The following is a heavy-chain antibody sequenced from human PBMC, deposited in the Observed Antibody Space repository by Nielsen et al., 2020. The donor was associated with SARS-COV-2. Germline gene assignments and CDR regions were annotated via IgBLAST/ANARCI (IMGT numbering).Heavy chain of an antibody. CDR2: IWYDGSIK. D-gene: IGHD2-21*01. Sequence: GGSLRLSCKASGFTFSSYGMHWVRQAPGKGLEWVAVIWYDGSIKYYGDSVRGRFIISRDNPKNTLSLQMSSLRVEDTATYYCARDRGGPSVLAYWGQGTLVTVSS. CDR3: ARDRGGPSVLAY. J-gene: IGHJ4*02. CDR1: GFTFSSYG. V-gene: IGHV3-33*08.